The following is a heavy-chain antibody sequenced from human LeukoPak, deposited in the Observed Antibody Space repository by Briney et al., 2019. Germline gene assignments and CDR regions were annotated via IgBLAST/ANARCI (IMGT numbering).Heavy chain of an antibody. CDR1: GFTFSTYN. V-gene: IGHV3-21*01. CDR3: ARTDSSGWSPLYYFDY. CDR2: ISSSSSYI. J-gene: IGHJ4*02. D-gene: IGHD6-19*01. Sequence: NTGGSLRLSCAASGFTFSTYNMNWVRQGPGKGLEWVSSISSSSSYIYYADSVKGRFTISRDNAKNSLYLQMNSLRAEDTAVYYCARTDSSGWSPLYYFDYWGQGTLVTVSS.